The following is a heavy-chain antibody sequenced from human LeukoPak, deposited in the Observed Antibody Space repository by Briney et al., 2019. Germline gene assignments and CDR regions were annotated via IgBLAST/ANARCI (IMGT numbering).Heavy chain of an antibody. CDR2: ISGSGGTT. CDR1: EFTFNSYG. CDR3: AKASRRHCGSSSCYTLDY. Sequence: QPGGSLRLSCAASEFTFNSYGMSWVRQAPGKGLEWVSAISGSGGTTYYADSVKGRFTISRDNSNNTLYLQMNSLSAEDTAVYYCAKASRRHCGSSSCYTLDYWGQGTLVTVSS. V-gene: IGHV3-23*01. J-gene: IGHJ4*02. D-gene: IGHD2-2*02.